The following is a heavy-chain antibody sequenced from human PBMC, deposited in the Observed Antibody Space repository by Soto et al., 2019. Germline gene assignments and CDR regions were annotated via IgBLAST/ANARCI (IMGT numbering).Heavy chain of an antibody. CDR3: ARDLRITGTQSYGMDV. CDR1: GGSVSSVSYY. D-gene: IGHD1-7*01. V-gene: IGHV4-61*01. Sequence: SETLSLTCTVSGGSVSSVSYYWSWIRQPPGKGLEWIGYIYYSGSTNYNPSLKSRVTISVDTSKNQFSLKLSSVTAADTAVYYCARDLRITGTQSYGMDVWGQGTTVTVSS. CDR2: IYYSGST. J-gene: IGHJ6*02.